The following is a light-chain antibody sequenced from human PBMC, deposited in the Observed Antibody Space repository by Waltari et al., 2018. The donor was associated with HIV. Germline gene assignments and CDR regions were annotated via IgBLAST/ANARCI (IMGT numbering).Light chain of an antibody. V-gene: IGLV7-46*01. Sequence: QTVVTQEPSLTVSPGGTVTLTCRSPTGTATSDHHPHWFQQKPGQAPRTLIYCATDKHPWTPARCSPSVLGGKAALTRTAAQPEDEADYYCLLSYGAVRLFGGGTRLTV. CDR2: CAT. CDR1: TGTATSDHH. CDR3: LLSYGAVRL. J-gene: IGLJ3*02.